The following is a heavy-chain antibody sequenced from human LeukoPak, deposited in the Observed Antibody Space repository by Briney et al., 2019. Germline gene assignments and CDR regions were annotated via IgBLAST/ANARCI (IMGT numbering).Heavy chain of an antibody. D-gene: IGHD6-13*01. CDR1: GFTFSSYG. V-gene: IGHV3-30*18. J-gene: IGHJ3*02. CDR3: AKDQAGNDAFDI. Sequence: GRSLRLSCAASGFTFSSYGMHWVRQAPGKGLEWVAVISYDGSNKYYTDSVKGRFTISRDNSKNTLYLRMNSLRAEDTVVYYCAKDQAGNDAFDIWGQGTMVTVSS. CDR2: ISYDGSNK.